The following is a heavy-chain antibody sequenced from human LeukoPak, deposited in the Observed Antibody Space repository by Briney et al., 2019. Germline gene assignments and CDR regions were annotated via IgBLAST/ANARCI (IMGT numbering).Heavy chain of an antibody. D-gene: IGHD2-15*01. CDR2: IMPNGETR. CDR3: ARDRDGGFAFDI. Sequence: GGSLRLSCAASGFSFSNYVMHWVRQAPGKGLEYVSAIMPNGETRGYANSMKGRFTISRDNSKNALYLQMGSLRAEDMAIYYCARDRDGGFAFDIWGQGTLVTVSS. V-gene: IGHV3-64*01. J-gene: IGHJ3*02. CDR1: GFSFSNYV.